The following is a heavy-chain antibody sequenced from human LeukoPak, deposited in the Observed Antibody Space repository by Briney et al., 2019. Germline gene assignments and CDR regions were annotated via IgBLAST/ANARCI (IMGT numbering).Heavy chain of an antibody. CDR3: ANGRSGVRGVNY. D-gene: IGHD3-10*01. V-gene: IGHV3-23*01. CDR2: ISGSGGST. J-gene: IGHJ4*02. CDR1: GFTFSSYA. Sequence: GSLRLSCAASGFTFSSYAMSWVRQAPGKGLEWVSAISGSGGSTYYADSVKGRFTISRDNSKNTLYLQMNSLRAEDTAVYYCANGRSGVRGVNYWGQGTLVTVSS.